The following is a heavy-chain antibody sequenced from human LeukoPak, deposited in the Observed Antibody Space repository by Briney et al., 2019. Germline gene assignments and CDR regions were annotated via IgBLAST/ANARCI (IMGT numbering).Heavy chain of an antibody. Sequence: GGSLRLSCAASGLIHNSYAMSWVREAPGRGLAWVSLIYNHGVTQYADYVKGRFTISRDNSKNTLYLQMNSLRDEDTAVYGCARDLAEGKTWVEFAPWRQGTLVTVSS. J-gene: IGHJ5*02. CDR2: IYNHGVT. V-gene: IGHV3-66*03. CDR1: GLIHNSYA. CDR3: ARDLAEGKTWVEFAP.